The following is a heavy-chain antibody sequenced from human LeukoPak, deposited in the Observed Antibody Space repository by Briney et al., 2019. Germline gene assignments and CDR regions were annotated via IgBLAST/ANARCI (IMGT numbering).Heavy chain of an antibody. D-gene: IGHD3-9*01. CDR2: IYYSGST. Sequence: PSETLSLTCTVSGGSISSYYWSWIRRPPGNGLEWIGYIYYSGSTNYNPSLKSRVTISVDTSKNQFSLKLSSVTAADTAVYYCAREFPVEYYDILTGYPDAFDIWGQGTMVTVSS. CDR3: AREFPVEYYDILTGYPDAFDI. V-gene: IGHV4-59*01. CDR1: GGSISSYY. J-gene: IGHJ3*02.